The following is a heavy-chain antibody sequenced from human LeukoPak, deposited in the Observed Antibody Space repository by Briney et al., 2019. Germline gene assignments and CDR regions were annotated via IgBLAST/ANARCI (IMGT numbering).Heavy chain of an antibody. CDR1: GFTFSSYW. J-gene: IGHJ6*03. CDR3: ARVLTSSSWYAGLIYYYYYYMDV. CDR2: IKQDGSEK. D-gene: IGHD6-13*01. Sequence: PGGSLRLSCAASGFTFSSYWMSWVRQAPGKGLEWVANIKQDGSEKYYVDSVKGRLTISRDNAKNSLYLQMNSLRAEDTAVYYCARVLTSSSWYAGLIYYYYYYMDVWGKGTTVTISS. V-gene: IGHV3-7*01.